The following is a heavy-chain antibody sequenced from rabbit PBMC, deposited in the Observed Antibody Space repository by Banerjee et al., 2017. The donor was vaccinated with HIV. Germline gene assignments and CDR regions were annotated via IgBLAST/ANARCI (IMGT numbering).Heavy chain of an antibody. D-gene: IGHD6-1*01. J-gene: IGHJ3*01. CDR2: IYTSSGST. Sequence: QEQLVESGGGLVQPEGSLTLTCTASGFDLSSYYYMCWVRQAPGKGLELIACIYTSSGSTWYASWVNGRFTIARSTSLNTVTLQMTSLTAADTATYFCARGGYTFGDAGLSYALTRLDLWGPGTLVTVS. CDR1: GFDLSSYYY. CDR3: ARGGYTFGDAGLSYALTRLDL. V-gene: IGHV1S43*01.